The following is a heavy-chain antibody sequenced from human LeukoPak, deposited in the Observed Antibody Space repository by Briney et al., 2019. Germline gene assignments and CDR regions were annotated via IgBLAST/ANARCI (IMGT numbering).Heavy chain of an antibody. CDR1: GFTFSSYG. D-gene: IGHD3-16*01. CDR3: ILGPYMDV. J-gene: IGHJ6*03. V-gene: IGHV3-30*03. Sequence: GGSLRLSCAASGFTFSSYGMHWVRQAPGKGLEWVAVISYDGSNKYYADSVKGRFTISRDNSKNTLYLQMNSLRAEDTAVYYAILGPYMDVWGKGTTVTVSS. CDR2: ISYDGSNK.